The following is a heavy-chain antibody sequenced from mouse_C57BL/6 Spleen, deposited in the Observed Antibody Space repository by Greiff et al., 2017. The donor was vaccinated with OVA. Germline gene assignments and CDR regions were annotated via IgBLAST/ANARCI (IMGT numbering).Heavy chain of an antibody. CDR2: INPGSGGT. V-gene: IGHV1-54*01. Sequence: VQLQQSGAELVSPGTSVKVSCKASGYAFTNYLIEWVKQRPGQGLEWIGVINPGSGGTNYNEKFKGKATLTADKSSSTAYMQLSSLTSEDSAVYFCARGDAMDYWGQGTSVTVSS. CDR1: GYAFTNYL. J-gene: IGHJ4*01. CDR3: ARGDAMDY.